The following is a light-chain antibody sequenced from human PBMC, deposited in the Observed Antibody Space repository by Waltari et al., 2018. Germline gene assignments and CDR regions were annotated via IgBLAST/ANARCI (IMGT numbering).Light chain of an antibody. CDR1: SLRTSY. CDR2: GKN. CDR3: SSRDSSASHVL. V-gene: IGLV3-19*01. Sequence: SSELTQDPAVSVALGQTVRITCQGASLRTSYASWYQQKSGQAPILVLFGKNKRPPGIPDRFSGYNSETTTSLTITGAQAEDGADYYCSSRDSSASHVLFAGGTKLTVL. J-gene: IGLJ2*01.